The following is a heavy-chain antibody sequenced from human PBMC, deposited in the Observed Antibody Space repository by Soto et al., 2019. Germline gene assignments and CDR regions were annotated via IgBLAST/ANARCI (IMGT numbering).Heavy chain of an antibody. CDR1: GYTFTTYA. D-gene: IGHD2-2*02. J-gene: IGHJ4*02. CDR3: ARAGDDCSTTSCYMIDY. CDR2: INAGNGKT. Sequence: QVQLVQSGVEVKKPGASVRVSCKASGYTFTTYAIHWVRQAPGQRLEWMGWINAGNGKTKYSQKFQDRVTITRDTSATTACMVLSSLTSEDTAVYYCARAGDDCSTTSCYMIDYWGQGTLVTVSS. V-gene: IGHV1-3*01.